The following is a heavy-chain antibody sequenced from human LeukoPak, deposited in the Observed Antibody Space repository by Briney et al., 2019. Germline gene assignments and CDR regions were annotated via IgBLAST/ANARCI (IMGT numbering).Heavy chain of an antibody. J-gene: IGHJ4*02. CDR2: IYYSGST. Sequence: SETLSLSCTVSGGSISSSSYYWGWIRQPPGKGLEWIGSIYYSGSTYYNPSLKSRVTISVDTSKNQFSLKLSSVTAADTAVYYCARPGYCTNGVCPRDWGQGTLVSVCS. CDR1: GGSISSSSYY. CDR3: ARPGYCTNGVCPRD. D-gene: IGHD2-8*01. V-gene: IGHV4-39*01.